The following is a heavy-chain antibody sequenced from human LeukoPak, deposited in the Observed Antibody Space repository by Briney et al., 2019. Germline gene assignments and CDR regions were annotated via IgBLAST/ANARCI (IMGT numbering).Heavy chain of an antibody. CDR3: AKNYRHSSSSLYFDY. J-gene: IGHJ4*02. Sequence: GGSLRLSCAASGFTFSSYGMHWVRQAPGKGLEWVAFIRYEGSNKYYADSVKGRFTISRDNSKNTLYLQMNSLRAEDTAVYYCAKNYRHSSSSLYFDYWGQGTLVTVSS. CDR1: GFTFSSYG. D-gene: IGHD6-6*01. CDR2: IRYEGSNK. V-gene: IGHV3-30*02.